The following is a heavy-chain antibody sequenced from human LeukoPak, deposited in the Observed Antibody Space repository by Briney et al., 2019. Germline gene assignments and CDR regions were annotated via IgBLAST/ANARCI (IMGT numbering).Heavy chain of an antibody. CDR1: GFTFDDYA. Sequence: PGRSLRLSCAASGFTFDDYAMHWVRQAPGKGLEWVSGISWNSGSIGYADSVKGRFTISRDNAKDSLYLQMNSLRAEDTALYYCAKDRHSSSWYGRAFDIWGQGTMVTVSS. V-gene: IGHV3-9*01. CDR3: AKDRHSSSWYGRAFDI. J-gene: IGHJ3*02. CDR2: ISWNSGSI. D-gene: IGHD6-13*01.